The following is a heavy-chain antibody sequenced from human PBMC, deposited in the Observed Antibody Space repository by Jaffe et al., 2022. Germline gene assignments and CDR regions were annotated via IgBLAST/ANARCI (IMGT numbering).Heavy chain of an antibody. CDR2: ISWDGGST. CDR1: GFTFDDYA. CDR3: AKPHSSGWHGDYYYYMDV. D-gene: IGHD6-19*01. J-gene: IGHJ6*03. Sequence: EVQLVESGGVVVQPGGSLRLSCAASGFTFDDYAMHWVRQAPGKGLEWVSLISWDGGSTYYADSVKGRFTISRDNSKNSLYLQMNSLRAEDTALYYCAKPHSSGWHGDYYYYMDVWGKGTTVTVSS. V-gene: IGHV3-43D*04.